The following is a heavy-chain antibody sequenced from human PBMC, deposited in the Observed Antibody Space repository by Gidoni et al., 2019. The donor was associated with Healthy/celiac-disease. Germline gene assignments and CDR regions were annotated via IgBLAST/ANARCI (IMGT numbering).Heavy chain of an antibody. V-gene: IGHV4-4*02. J-gene: IGHJ5*02. Sequence: QVRLQESGPGLVKPSGTLSPTCAVSGGSISSSNWWSWVRQPPGKGLEWIGEIYHSGSTNYNPSLKSRVTISVDKSKNQFSLKLSSVTAADTAVYYCARGVTGVAVAGTKWFDPWGQGTLVTVSS. CDR1: GGSISSSNW. D-gene: IGHD6-19*01. CDR3: ARGVTGVAVAGTKWFDP. CDR2: IYHSGST.